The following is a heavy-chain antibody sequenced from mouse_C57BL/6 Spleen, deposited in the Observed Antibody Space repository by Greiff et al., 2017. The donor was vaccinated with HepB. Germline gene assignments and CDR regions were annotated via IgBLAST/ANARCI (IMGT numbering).Heavy chain of an antibody. V-gene: IGHV1-55*01. CDR2: IYPGSGST. D-gene: IGHD2-3*01. CDR1: GYTFTSYW. J-gene: IGHJ4*01. Sequence: QVQLQQPGAELVKPGASVKMSCKASGYTFTSYWITWVKQRPGQGLEWIGDIYPGSGSTNYNEKFKSKATLTVDTSSSTAYMQLSSLTSEDSAVYYCSRRKYDDDEGYYTLGAMDYWGQGTSVTVSS. CDR3: SRRKYDDDEGYYTLGAMDY.